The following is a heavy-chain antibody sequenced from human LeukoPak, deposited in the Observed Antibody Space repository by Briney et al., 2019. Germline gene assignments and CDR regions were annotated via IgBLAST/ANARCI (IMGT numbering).Heavy chain of an antibody. CDR1: GLTFSTYY. CDR2: ISSDGSNE. J-gene: IGHJ4*02. Sequence: PGGSLRLSCAASGLTFSTYYMHWVRQAPGKGLEWVAVISSDGSNEYYADSVKGRFTISRDNSKNTVFLQMNSLRAEDTAVYYCARDLSLWGQGTLVTVSS. CDR3: ARDLSL. V-gene: IGHV3-30-3*01.